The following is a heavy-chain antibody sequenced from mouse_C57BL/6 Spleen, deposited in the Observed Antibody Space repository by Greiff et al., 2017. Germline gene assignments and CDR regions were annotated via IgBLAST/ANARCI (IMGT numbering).Heavy chain of an antibody. V-gene: IGHV1-55*01. CDR2: IYPGSGST. CDR1: GYTFTSYW. J-gene: IGHJ2*01. Sequence: QVQLQQPGAELVKPGASVKMSCKASGYTFTSYWITWVKQRPGQGLAWIGDIYPGSGSTNYNEKFKSKATLTVDTSSSTAYMQLSSLTSEDSAVYYCARGFYGSSPYYFDYWGQGTTLTVSS. D-gene: IGHD1-1*01. CDR3: ARGFYGSSPYYFDY.